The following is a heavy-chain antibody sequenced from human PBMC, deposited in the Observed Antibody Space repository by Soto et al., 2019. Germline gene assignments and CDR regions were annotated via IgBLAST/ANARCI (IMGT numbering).Heavy chain of an antibody. Sequence: SETLSLTCTVSGGSISSGGYYWSWIRQHPGKGLEWIGYIYYSGNTYYNPSLKSRVTISIDTSTNQFSLRLSSNCATPRDYNNYLGAFGVWGQGTMVTVSS. D-gene: IGHD4-4*01. CDR2: IYYSGNT. V-gene: IGHV4-31*03. J-gene: IGHJ3*01. CDR1: GGSISSGGYY. CDR3: YLGAFGV.